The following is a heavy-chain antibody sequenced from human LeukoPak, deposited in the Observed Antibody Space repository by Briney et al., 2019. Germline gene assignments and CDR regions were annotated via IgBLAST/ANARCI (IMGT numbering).Heavy chain of an antibody. V-gene: IGHV3-30*02. CDR3: ARDIYAAAGTYFDY. J-gene: IGHJ4*02. CDR2: IRYDGSNK. D-gene: IGHD6-13*01. CDR1: GFTFSSYG. Sequence: PGGSLRLSCAASGFTFSSYGMHWVRQAPGKGLEWVAFIRYDGSNKYYADSVKGRFTISRDNSKNTLYVQMNSLRAEDTAVYYCARDIYAAAGTYFDYWGQGTLVTVSS.